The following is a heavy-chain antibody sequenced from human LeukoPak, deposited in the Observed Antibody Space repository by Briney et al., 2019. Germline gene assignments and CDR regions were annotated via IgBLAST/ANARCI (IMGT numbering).Heavy chain of an antibody. V-gene: IGHV1-24*01. CDR1: GYTLTELS. D-gene: IGHD3-16*02. CDR2: FDPEDGET. Sequence: GALVKVSCKVSGYTLTELSMHWVRRAPGKGLEWMGGFDPEDGETIYAQKFQGRVTMTEDTSTDTAYMELSSLRSEDTAVYYCATVPLGELSLPFDYWGQGTLVTVSS. J-gene: IGHJ4*02. CDR3: ATVPLGELSLPFDY.